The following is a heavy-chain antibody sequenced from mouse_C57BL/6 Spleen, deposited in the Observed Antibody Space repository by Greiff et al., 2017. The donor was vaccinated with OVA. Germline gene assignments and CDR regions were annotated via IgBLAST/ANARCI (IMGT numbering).Heavy chain of an antibody. J-gene: IGHJ4*01. D-gene: IGHD1-1*01. V-gene: IGHV1-52*01. CDR3: AVYGSSYPYAMDY. CDR2: IDPSDSET. Sequence: QVQLQQPGAELVRPGSSVKLSCKASGYTFTSYWMHWVKQRPIQGLEWIGNIDPSDSETHYNQKFKDKATLTVDKSSSTAYMQLSSLTSEDSAVYYCAVYGSSYPYAMDYWGQGTSVTVSS. CDR1: GYTFTSYW.